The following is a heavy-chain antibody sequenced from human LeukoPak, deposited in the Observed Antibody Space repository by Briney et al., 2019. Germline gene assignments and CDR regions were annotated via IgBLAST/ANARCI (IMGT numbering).Heavy chain of an antibody. CDR1: GFTFDDYA. V-gene: IGHV3-9*01. Sequence: GGSLRLSCAASGFTFDDYAMHWVRQAPGKGLEWVSGISWNSGSIGYADSVKGRFTISRDNAKTSLYLQMNSLSAEDTAVYYCATGGAQYYDYWGQGTVVTVSS. CDR3: ATGGAQYYDY. D-gene: IGHD3-16*01. J-gene: IGHJ4*02. CDR2: ISWNSGSI.